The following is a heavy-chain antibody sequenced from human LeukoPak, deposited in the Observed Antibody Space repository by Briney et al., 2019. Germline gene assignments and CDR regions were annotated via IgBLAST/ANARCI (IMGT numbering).Heavy chain of an antibody. Sequence: GGSLRLSCSASGFTFSSYAMHWVRQAPGKGLEYVSAISSNGGSTYYADSVKGRFTISRDNSKNTLYLQMSSLRAEDTAVYYCARARGSCSGGSCYFFDPWGQGTLVTASS. V-gene: IGHV3-64D*09. D-gene: IGHD2-15*01. CDR1: GFTFSSYA. CDR3: ARARGSCSGGSCYFFDP. J-gene: IGHJ5*02. CDR2: ISSNGGST.